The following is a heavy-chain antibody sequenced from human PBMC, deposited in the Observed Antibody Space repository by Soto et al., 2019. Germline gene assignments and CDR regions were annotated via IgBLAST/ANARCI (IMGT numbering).Heavy chain of an antibody. D-gene: IGHD3-16*01. Sequence: QLQLQESGPGLVKPSETLSLACTVSGGSISSNSYYWDWIRQPPGKGLEWIGSMYYSGATYHNPSIQSRVTISVDTSQNQFSLHLSSVTEADTAVYYCARHAAYDSVWGKSDGSDYWGQGTLVTVSS. CDR3: ARHAAYDSVWGKSDGSDY. CDR2: MYYSGAT. J-gene: IGHJ4*02. CDR1: GGSISSNSYY. V-gene: IGHV4-39*01.